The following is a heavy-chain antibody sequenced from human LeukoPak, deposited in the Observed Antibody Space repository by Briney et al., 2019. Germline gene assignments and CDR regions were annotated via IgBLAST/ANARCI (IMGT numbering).Heavy chain of an antibody. Sequence: PSETLSLTCTVSGGSISSNIYYWGWIRQPPGKGLEWIGDIYYSGSTYYNPSLKSRVTISVDTSKNQFSLKLSSVTTADTAVYYCARGSPDDYDFWSGYPNEQYYFDYWGQGTLVTVSS. V-gene: IGHV4-39*01. CDR2: IYYSGST. D-gene: IGHD3-3*01. CDR1: GGSISSNIYY. J-gene: IGHJ4*02. CDR3: ARGSPDDYDFWSGYPNEQYYFDY.